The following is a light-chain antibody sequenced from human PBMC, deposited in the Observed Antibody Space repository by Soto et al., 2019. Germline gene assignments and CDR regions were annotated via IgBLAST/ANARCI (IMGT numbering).Light chain of an antibody. CDR2: GAS. V-gene: IGKV1-39*01. J-gene: IGKJ2*01. CDR1: QSIGGF. CDR3: QHSWSNFVT. Sequence: DIQMTQSPSSLSASVGDRVTITCRASQSIGGFLHWYQQKPGKAPKLLIFGASTLQNGVPSRFSASGSESDFTLNISSLQAEDFATYYCQHSWSNFVTFGQGTKLEMK.